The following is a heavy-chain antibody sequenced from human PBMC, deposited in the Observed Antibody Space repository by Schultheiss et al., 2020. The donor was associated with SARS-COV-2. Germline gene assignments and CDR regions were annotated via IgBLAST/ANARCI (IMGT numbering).Heavy chain of an antibody. J-gene: IGHJ1*01. CDR3: ARGPQQWPDEYFHH. D-gene: IGHD6-19*01. CDR1: GGSFSGYY. CDR2: IYYSGST. V-gene: IGHV4-30-4*01. Sequence: LRLSCAVYGGSFSGYYWSWIRQPPGKGLEWIGYIYYSGSTYYNPSLKSRVTISVDTSKNQFSLQLKSVTPEDTAIYYCARGPQQWPDEYFHHWGQGTLVTVSS.